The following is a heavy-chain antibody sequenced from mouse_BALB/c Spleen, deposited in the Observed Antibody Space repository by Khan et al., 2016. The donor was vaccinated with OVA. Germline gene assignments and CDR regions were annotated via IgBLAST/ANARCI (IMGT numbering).Heavy chain of an antibody. CDR3: ARIKKIVATYFDY. CDR2: TNPTNGRT. J-gene: IGHJ2*01. D-gene: IGHD1-1*01. V-gene: IGHV1S81*02. CDR1: GYTFTSYW. Sequence: QVQLQQSGAELVKAGASVKMSCKASGYTFTSYWMHWVKQRLGQGLEWFAETNPTNGRTYYNEKFKSKATLTVDKSSSTAYMLLSGPTFEDSAVLYCARIKKIVATYFDYWGQGTTLTVSS.